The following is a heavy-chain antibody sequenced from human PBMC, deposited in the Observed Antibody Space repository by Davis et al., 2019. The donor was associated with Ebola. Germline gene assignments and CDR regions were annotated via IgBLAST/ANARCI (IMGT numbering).Heavy chain of an antibody. D-gene: IGHD1-26*01. Sequence: PSETLSLTCTVSGGSVSSGSYFWSWIRQPPGKGLEWIGEINHSGSTNYNPSLKSRVTISVDTSKNQFSLRLSSVTAADTAVYYCARGPRTEGNPHSGSYVNYWGQGTLVTVSS. CDR1: GGSVSSGSYF. J-gene: IGHJ4*02. CDR3: ARGPRTEGNPHSGSYVNY. CDR2: INHSGST. V-gene: IGHV4-61*01.